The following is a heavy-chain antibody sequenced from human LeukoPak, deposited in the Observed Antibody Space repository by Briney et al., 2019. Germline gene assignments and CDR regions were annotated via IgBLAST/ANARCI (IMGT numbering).Heavy chain of an antibody. CDR1: CGFFWGFY. CDR3: ARGQGVNYFDY. D-gene: IGHD2-21*01. CDR2: INHSGST. V-gene: IGHV4-34*01. Sequence: SETLSLICAVCCGFFWGFYWSYIRHPPGKGVEWIGEINHSGSTNYIPSLKSRVTISVDTSKNQFSLKLSSVTAADTDVYYCARGQGVNYFDYWGQGTLVTVSS. J-gene: IGHJ4*02.